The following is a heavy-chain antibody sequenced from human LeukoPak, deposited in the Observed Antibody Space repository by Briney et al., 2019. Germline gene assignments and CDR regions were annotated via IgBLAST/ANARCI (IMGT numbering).Heavy chain of an antibody. Sequence: PGGSLRLSCAASGFTFSSYAMSWVRQAPGKGLEWVSAITGCSGGTYYADSVKGRFTISRDNSKNTLSLQMNSLRADDTAIYYCAKVGVIGGGAFDIWGQGTMVTVSS. J-gene: IGHJ3*02. CDR3: AKVGVIGGGAFDI. CDR2: ITGCSGGT. D-gene: IGHD3-22*01. CDR1: GFTFSSYA. V-gene: IGHV3-23*01.